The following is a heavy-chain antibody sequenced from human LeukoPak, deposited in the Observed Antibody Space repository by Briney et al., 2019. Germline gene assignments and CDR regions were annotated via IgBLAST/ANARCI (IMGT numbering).Heavy chain of an antibody. CDR3: AREGLVRAFDY. V-gene: IGHV4-59*01. D-gene: IGHD1-26*01. CDR2: IYYSGST. CDR1: GGSISSYY. J-gene: IGHJ4*02. Sequence: PSETLSLTCTASGGSISSYYWSWIRQPPGKGLEWIGYIYYSGSTNYNPSLKRRVTISVDTSKNQFSLKLSSVTAADTAVYYCAREGLVRAFDYWGQGTLVTVSS.